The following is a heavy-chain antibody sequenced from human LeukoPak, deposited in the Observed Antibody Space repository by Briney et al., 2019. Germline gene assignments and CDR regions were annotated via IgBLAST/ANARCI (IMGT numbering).Heavy chain of an antibody. CDR3: ATDFWSGTNIIDY. V-gene: IGHV4-38-2*02. Sequence: SETLSLTCTVSGYSISSGYYWGWIRQPPGKGLEWIGSIYHSGSTYYNPSLKSRVSISVDTSKNQFSLRLTSVTAADTAVYYCATDFWSGTNIIDYWGQGTLVTVSS. D-gene: IGHD3-3*01. CDR2: IYHSGST. CDR1: GYSISSGYY. J-gene: IGHJ4*02.